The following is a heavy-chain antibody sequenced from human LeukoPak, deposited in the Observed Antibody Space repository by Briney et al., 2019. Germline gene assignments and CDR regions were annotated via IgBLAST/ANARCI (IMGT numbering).Heavy chain of an antibody. CDR1: GFTFSSYA. Sequence: GGSLRLSCAASGFTFSSYAMHWVRQAPGKGLEWVAVISYDGSNKYYADSVKGRFTISRDNSKNTLYLQMNSLRAEDTAVYYCAKDIRRELLPLDYWGQGTLVTVSS. CDR3: AKDIRRELLPLDY. V-gene: IGHV3-30-3*01. CDR2: ISYDGSNK. D-gene: IGHD1-26*01. J-gene: IGHJ4*02.